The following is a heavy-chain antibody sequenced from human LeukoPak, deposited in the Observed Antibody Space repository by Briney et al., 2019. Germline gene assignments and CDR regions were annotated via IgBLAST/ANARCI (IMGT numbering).Heavy chain of an antibody. Sequence: SETLSLTCTVSGDSISNYYCSWIRQSPGKGLEWIGYIYYSGITNFNPSLKSRVTISVDTSKNQFSLKLSSVTAADTAVCYCSGRTSAGYYYYGMDVWGQGTTVTVSS. D-gene: IGHD1-7*01. CDR2: IYYSGIT. CDR3: SGRTSAGYYYYGMDV. V-gene: IGHV4-59*08. CDR1: GDSISNYY. J-gene: IGHJ6*02.